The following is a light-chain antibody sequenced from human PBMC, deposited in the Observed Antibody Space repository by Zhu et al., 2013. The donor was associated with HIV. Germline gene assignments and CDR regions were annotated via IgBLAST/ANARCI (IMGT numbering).Light chain of an antibody. CDR3: QQRSTWPLT. V-gene: IGKV3-11*01. CDR2: DTS. CDR1: QNIGNL. J-gene: IGKJ3*01. Sequence: EIVMTQSPGTLSVSPGETATLSCRASQNIGNLLGWYQQRPGQPPRLLISDTSNRATGVPDRFRGGGSDTDFTLTITGLEADDFAVYYCQQRSTWPLTFGPGTKVEIK.